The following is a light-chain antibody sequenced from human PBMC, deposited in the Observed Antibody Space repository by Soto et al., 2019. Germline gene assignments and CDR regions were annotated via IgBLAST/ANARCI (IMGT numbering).Light chain of an antibody. CDR3: QQFGNSPWT. CDR1: QSVPSTY. Sequence: VLSQSPAILSLSPGERATLSCRASQSVPSTYFAWYQQKAGQPPRLLISGTPNRATGIPDRFSGSGSGTDFTLTISRLEPEDFAVYFCQQFGNSPWTFGQGTKVEI. V-gene: IGKV3-20*01. CDR2: GTP. J-gene: IGKJ1*01.